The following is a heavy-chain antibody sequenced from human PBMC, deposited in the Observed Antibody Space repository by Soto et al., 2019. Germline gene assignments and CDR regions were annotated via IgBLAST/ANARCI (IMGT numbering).Heavy chain of an antibody. D-gene: IGHD6-19*01. Sequence: PGGSLRLSCAASGVTFSSYGMRWVRQAPGKGLVWVSRINSDGSSTSYADSVKGRFTISRDNAKNTLYLQMNSLRAEDTAVYYCARGYSSGWYYYGMDVWGQGTTVSVSS. CDR1: GVTFSSYG. J-gene: IGHJ6*02. CDR3: ARGYSSGWYYYGMDV. V-gene: IGHV3-74*01. CDR2: INSDGSST.